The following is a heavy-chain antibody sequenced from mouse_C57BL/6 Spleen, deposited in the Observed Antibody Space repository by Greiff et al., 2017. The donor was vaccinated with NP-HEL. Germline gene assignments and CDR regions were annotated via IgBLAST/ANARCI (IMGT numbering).Heavy chain of an antibody. J-gene: IGHJ4*01. CDR2: IYPRSGNT. D-gene: IGHD2-4*01. CDR1: GYTFTSYG. Sequence: VQLQQSGAELARPGASVKLSCKASGYTFTSYGISWVKQRTGQGLEWIGEIYPRSGNTNYNEKFKGKATLTADKSSSTAYMELRSLTAKDSAVYFCAREDYDYDRTDYYAMDYWGQGTTVTVSS. V-gene: IGHV1-81*01. CDR3: AREDYDYDRTDYYAMDY.